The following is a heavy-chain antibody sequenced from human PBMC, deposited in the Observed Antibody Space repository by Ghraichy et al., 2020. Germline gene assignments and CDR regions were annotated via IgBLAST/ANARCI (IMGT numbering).Heavy chain of an antibody. D-gene: IGHD5-12*01. J-gene: IGHJ4*02. V-gene: IGHV3-7*01. CDR3: ARDRHIVVHGRRGDY. CDR2: MNQDGSEK. CDR1: GFIFSNYW. Sequence: GESLNIPCTASGFIFSNYWMMWVRQAPGKGLEWVANMNQDGSEKYYVNSVKGRFTISRDNAKNSLYLQMNSLRAEDTAVYYCARDRHIVVHGRRGDYWGQGTLVTVSS.